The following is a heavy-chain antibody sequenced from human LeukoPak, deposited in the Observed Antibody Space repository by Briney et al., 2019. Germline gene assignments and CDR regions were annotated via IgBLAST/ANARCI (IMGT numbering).Heavy chain of an antibody. J-gene: IGHJ4*02. D-gene: IGHD3-3*01. V-gene: IGHV3-33*01. CDR2: IWYDGSNK. CDR3: ARDGGRLADFYFDS. Sequence: GRSLRLSCAASGFTFSSYGMHWVRQAPGKGLEWVAVIWYDGSNKYYADSVKGRFTISRNNAEKTLYLQMNSLRAEDTAVYYCARDGGRLADFYFDSWGQGCLVTVSS. CDR1: GFTFSSYG.